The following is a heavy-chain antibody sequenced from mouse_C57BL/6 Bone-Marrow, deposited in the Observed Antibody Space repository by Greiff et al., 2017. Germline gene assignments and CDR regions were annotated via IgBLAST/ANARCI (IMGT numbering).Heavy chain of an antibody. Sequence: QVQLQQSGAELVKPGASVKISCKASGYAFSSYWMNWVKQRPGKGLEWIGQIYPGDGDTNYNGKFKGKATLTADKSSSTAYMQLSSLTSEDAAVYFCARPYYGSSTGYFDVWGTGTTVTVSS. CDR3: ARPYYGSSTGYFDV. V-gene: IGHV1-80*01. D-gene: IGHD1-1*01. CDR2: IYPGDGDT. CDR1: GYAFSSYW. J-gene: IGHJ1*03.